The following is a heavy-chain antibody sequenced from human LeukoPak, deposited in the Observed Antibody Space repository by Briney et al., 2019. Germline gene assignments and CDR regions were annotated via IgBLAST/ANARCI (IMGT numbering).Heavy chain of an antibody. CDR2: ISGSGGST. J-gene: IGHJ4*02. Sequence: GGSLRLSCAASGFTFSSYAMSWVRQAPGKGLEWVSGISGSGGSTYYADSVKGRFTISRDNSKNTLYLQMNSLRVEDTAVYYCAKGLYSSSSYFDYWGQGTLVTVSS. D-gene: IGHD6-6*01. CDR1: GFTFSSYA. CDR3: AKGLYSSSSYFDY. V-gene: IGHV3-23*01.